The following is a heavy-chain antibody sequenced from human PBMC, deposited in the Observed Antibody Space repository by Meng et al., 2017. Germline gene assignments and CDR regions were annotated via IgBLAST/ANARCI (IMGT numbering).Heavy chain of an antibody. D-gene: IGHD3-10*01. CDR3: ARVYGSGLNDAFDI. J-gene: IGHJ3*02. CDR1: GYTFTGYY. Sequence: ASVKVSCKASGYTFTGYYMHWVRQASGQGLEWMGWINPNSGGTNYAQKFQGRVTMTRDTSISTAYMELSRLRSDDTAVYYCARVYGSGLNDAFDIWGQGKMVTVAS. V-gene: IGHV1-2*02. CDR2: INPNSGGT.